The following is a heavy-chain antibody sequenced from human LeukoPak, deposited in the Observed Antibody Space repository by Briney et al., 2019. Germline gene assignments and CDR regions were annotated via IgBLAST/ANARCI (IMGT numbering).Heavy chain of an antibody. CDR2: ISYDGSNK. Sequence: GGSLRLSCAASGFTFSSYGMHWVRQAPGKGLEWVAVISYDGSNKYYADSVKGRFTISRDNSKNTLYLQMNSLRAEDTAVYYCAKERSQWLGGADYWGQGTLVTVSS. D-gene: IGHD6-19*01. J-gene: IGHJ4*02. CDR3: AKERSQWLGGADY. V-gene: IGHV3-30*18. CDR1: GFTFSSYG.